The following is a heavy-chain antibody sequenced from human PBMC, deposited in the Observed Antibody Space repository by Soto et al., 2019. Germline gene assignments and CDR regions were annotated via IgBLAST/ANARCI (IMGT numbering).Heavy chain of an antibody. D-gene: IGHD2-2*01. CDR3: ARGGGSPYHDHEFDY. CDR2: IYYRGTT. V-gene: IGHV4-59*11. Sequence: QVQLQESGPGLVKPSETLSLTCSVSGVSTSNHYWTWIRKPTGQGPEWIGCIYYRGTTNYNASFNSRVTISVDTSKTQFSLKLTSVTTADTAVYYCARGGGSPYHDHEFDYWGQGILVTFSS. J-gene: IGHJ4*02. CDR1: GVSTSNHY.